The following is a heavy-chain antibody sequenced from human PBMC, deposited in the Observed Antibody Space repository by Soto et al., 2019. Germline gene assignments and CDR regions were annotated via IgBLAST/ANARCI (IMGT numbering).Heavy chain of an antibody. CDR1: DGSMNSDSSY. Sequence: QLQLQEWGPGLVKPSETMSLTCRVSDGSMNSDSSYWGWIRQPPGQGLEWIGVINHSGSTYHNLSLKGRVTMSVDASRNQFSLKLTSMTAADTAVYYCARLGGYVSVGYYYLWDSWGQGTLVTVSS. J-gene: IGHJ4*02. CDR2: INHSGST. D-gene: IGHD3-22*01. CDR3: ARLGGYVSVGYYYLWDS. V-gene: IGHV4-39*01.